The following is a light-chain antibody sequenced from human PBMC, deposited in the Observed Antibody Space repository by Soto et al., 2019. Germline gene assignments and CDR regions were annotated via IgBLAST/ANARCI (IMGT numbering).Light chain of an antibody. Sequence: DIQMTQSPSSLSAYVGDRATITCRASQSISNRLNWYQQQPGRAPKLLVYTTSNLQSGVPSRFSGSGSGTDFTLTINSLQPEDFATYFCQHSYTKRITFGPGTKVDIK. V-gene: IGKV1-39*01. CDR3: QHSYTKRIT. CDR2: TTS. J-gene: IGKJ3*01. CDR1: QSISNR.